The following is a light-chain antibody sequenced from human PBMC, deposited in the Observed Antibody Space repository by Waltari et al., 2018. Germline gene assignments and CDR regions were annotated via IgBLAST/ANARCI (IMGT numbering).Light chain of an antibody. J-gene: IGLJ2*01. CDR1: SPNIGAGYD. CDR2: GNS. V-gene: IGLV1-40*01. Sequence: QSGLTQPPSVPGAPGQRVTISCTGSSPNIGAGYDVNWYQLLPGTAPKLLLYGNSNPPSGVPDRFSGSKSGTSASLAITGLQAEDEAGYYCQSYDSSLSGSVFGGGTKLTVL. CDR3: QSYDSSLSGSV.